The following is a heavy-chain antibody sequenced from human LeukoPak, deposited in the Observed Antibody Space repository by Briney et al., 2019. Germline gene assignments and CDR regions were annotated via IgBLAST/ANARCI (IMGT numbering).Heavy chain of an antibody. V-gene: IGHV1-46*01. D-gene: IGHD1-26*01. CDR2: INPSGGST. CDR3: ASQPRRWELRGSTVY. CDR1: GYTFTSYY. J-gene: IGHJ4*02. Sequence: ASVKVSCKASGYTFTSYYMHWVRQAPGQGLEWMGIINPSGGSTSYAQKFQGRVTMTRDTSTSTVYMELSSLRSEDTAVYYCASQPRRWELRGSTVYWGQGTLVTVSS.